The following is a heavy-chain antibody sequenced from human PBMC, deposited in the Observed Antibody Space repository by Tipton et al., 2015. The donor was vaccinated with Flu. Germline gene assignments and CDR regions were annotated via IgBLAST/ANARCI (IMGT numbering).Heavy chain of an antibody. V-gene: IGHV4-4*07. Sequence: LRLSCTASGDSMSSFYWSWIRQPAGKGLEFIGRIYSSGTSNYNPSLKSRVTMSIDTSKNQFSLKLTSVTAADTALYYCAGASGSGNYGIFDYWGQGTLVTVSS. CDR3: AGASGSGNYGIFDY. J-gene: IGHJ4*02. CDR2: IYSSGTS. D-gene: IGHD1-7*01. CDR1: GDSMSSFY.